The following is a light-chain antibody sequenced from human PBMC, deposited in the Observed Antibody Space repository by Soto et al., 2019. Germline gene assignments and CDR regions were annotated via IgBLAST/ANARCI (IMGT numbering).Light chain of an antibody. CDR3: NSYRTVRTYV. J-gene: IGLJ1*01. CDR2: DVS. CDR1: SSDIGGYNF. Sequence: QSALTQPASVSGSPGQSITISCTGTSSDIGGYNFVSWYQHHPGKAPKLLIHDVSNRPSGVSSRFSGSKSGKTASLTISGLQADDEAYYYCNSYRTVRTYVFGTGTKLTVL. V-gene: IGLV2-14*03.